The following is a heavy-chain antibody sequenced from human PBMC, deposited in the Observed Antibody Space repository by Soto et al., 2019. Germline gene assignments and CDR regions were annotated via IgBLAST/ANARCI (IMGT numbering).Heavy chain of an antibody. CDR2: ISAYNGNT. CDR3: ASSSYGTYSDYYYGMDV. CDR1: GYTFTSYG. V-gene: IGHV1-18*01. Sequence: ASVKVSCKASGYTFTSYGISWVRQAPGQGLEWMGWISAYNGNTNYAQKLQGRVTMTTDTSTSTAYMELRSLRSDDTAVYYCASSSYGTYSDYYYGMDVWGQGTTVTVSS. D-gene: IGHD5-18*01. J-gene: IGHJ6*02.